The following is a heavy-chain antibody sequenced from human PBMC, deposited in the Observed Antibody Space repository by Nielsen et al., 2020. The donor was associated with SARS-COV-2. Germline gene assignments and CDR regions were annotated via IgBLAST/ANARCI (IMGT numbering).Heavy chain of an antibody. V-gene: IGHV3-23*01. J-gene: IGHJ3*02. CDR3: AKDWVYDSSGYYHHDAFDI. CDR2: ISGSGGSA. D-gene: IGHD3-22*01. CDR1: GFTFSRYA. Sequence: GESLKISCAASGFTFSRYAMSWVRQAPGQGLEWVSAISGSGGSAYYADSVKGRFTISRDNSKNTLYLQMNSLRAEDTAVYYCAKDWVYDSSGYYHHDAFDIWRQGTMVTVSS.